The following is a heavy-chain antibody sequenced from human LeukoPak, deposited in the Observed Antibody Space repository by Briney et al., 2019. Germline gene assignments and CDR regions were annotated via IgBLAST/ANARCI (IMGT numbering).Heavy chain of an antibody. D-gene: IGHD3-9*01. J-gene: IGHJ4*02. CDR1: GYTFTSYA. CDR3: AREGHYYDILTGYLNRDYFDY. V-gene: IGHV7-4-1*02. CDR2: INTNTGNP. Sequence: ASVKVSCKASGYTFTSYAMNWVRQAPGQGLEWMGWINTNTGNPTYAQGFTGRFVFSLDTSVSTAYLQISSLKAEDTAVYYYAREGHYYDILTGYLNRDYFDYWGQGTLVTVSS.